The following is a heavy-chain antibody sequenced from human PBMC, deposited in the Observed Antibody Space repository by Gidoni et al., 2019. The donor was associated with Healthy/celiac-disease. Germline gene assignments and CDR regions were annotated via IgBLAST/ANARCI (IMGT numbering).Heavy chain of an antibody. J-gene: IGHJ5*02. CDR2: IIPIFGTA. V-gene: IGHV1-69*01. CDR1: GGTFSSYA. D-gene: IGHD2-15*01. CDR3: ARDIVVVVAATSENWFDP. Sequence: QVQLVQSGAEVKKPGSSVKVSCKASGGTFSSYAISWVRQAPGQGLEWMGGIIPIFGTANYAQKFQGRVTITADESTSTAYMELSSLRSEDTAVYYCARDIVVVVAATSENWFDPWGQGTLVTVSS.